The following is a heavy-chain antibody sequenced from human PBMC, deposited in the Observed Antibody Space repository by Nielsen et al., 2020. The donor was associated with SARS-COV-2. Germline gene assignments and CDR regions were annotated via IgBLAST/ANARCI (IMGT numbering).Heavy chain of an antibody. CDR1: GGSFSGYC. CDR2: IDPSGNT. CDR3: ARAPNVDILTGDYADGFDV. Sequence: SETLSLTCAVYGGSFSGYCWRWVRRPPGKGLEWIGEIDPSGNTNLNPALNGHVTVSVNPSKNQFSLKMTSLTAAETAIYYCARAPNVDILTGDYADGFDVWCQGTGVTVSS. V-gene: IGHV4-34*01. D-gene: IGHD3-9*01. J-gene: IGHJ3*01.